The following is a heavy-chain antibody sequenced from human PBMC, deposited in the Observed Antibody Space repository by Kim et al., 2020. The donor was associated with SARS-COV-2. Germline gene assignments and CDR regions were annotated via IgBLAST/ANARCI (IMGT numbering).Heavy chain of an antibody. CDR1: VGSISTSSYY. V-gene: IGHV4-39*01. Sequence: SETLSLTCTVSVGSISTSSYYWGWIRQPPGKGLEYIGRIYYSGSTHYNPSLKSRVTIFVDTSKNEFFLRMTSPTPADTAVYYCARLGYYGSGSFPWFDSWGQGTLVTVSS. CDR2: IYYSGST. CDR3: ARLGYYGSGSFPWFDS. J-gene: IGHJ5*01. D-gene: IGHD3-10*01.